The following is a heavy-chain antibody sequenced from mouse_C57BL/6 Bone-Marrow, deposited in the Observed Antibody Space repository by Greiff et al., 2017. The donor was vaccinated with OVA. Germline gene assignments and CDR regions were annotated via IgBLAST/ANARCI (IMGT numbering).Heavy chain of an antibody. V-gene: IGHV5-12*01. CDR2: ISNGGGST. Sequence: VQVVESGGGLVQPGGSLKLSCAASGFTFSDYYMYWVRQTPEKRLEWVAYISNGGGSTYYPDTVKGRFTISRDNAKNTLYLQMSRLKSEDTAMDYCARHGWLPRRGYAMDYWGQGTSVTVSS. CDR1: GFTFSDYY. CDR3: ARHGWLPRRGYAMDY. J-gene: IGHJ4*01. D-gene: IGHD2-2*01.